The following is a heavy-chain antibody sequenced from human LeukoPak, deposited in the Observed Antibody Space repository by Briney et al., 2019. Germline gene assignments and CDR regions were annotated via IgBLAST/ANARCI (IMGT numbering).Heavy chain of an antibody. D-gene: IGHD5-18*01. CDR1: GFTLSSYE. J-gene: IGHJ5*02. V-gene: IGHV3-48*03. Sequence: GGSLRLSCAASGFTLSSYEMNWVRQAPGKGLEWVSYISSSGSTIYCADSVKGRFTISRDNAKNSLYLQMNSLRAEDTAVYYCARVLVDTAMVIRSHWFDPWGQGTLVTVSS. CDR3: ARVLVDTAMVIRSHWFDP. CDR2: ISSSGSTI.